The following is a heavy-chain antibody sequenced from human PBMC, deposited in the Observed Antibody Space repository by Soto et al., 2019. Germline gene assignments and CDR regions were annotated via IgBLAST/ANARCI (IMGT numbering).Heavy chain of an antibody. J-gene: IGHJ4*02. V-gene: IGHV4-59*11. CDR3: ARLLVVTANVPDRIDY. Sequence: SQTLSLTCTVSGGSIISLYWRWIRQPPGKGLEWIGYIYYSGSTNYNPSLKSRVTISVDTSKNQFSLKLSSVTAADTAVYYCARLLVVTANVPDRIDYWGQGTLVTVSS. CDR1: GGSIISLY. D-gene: IGHD2-21*02. CDR2: IYYSGST.